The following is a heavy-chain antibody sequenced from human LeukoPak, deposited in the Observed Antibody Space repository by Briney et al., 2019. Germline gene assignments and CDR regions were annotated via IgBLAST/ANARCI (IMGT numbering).Heavy chain of an antibody. V-gene: IGHV1-18*01. J-gene: IGHJ4*02. CDR3: ARHNDYVWGSYRYLRY. D-gene: IGHD3-16*02. Sequence: ASVKVSCKASGYTFTSYGISWVRQAPGQGLEWMGWTSAYNGNTNYAQKLQGRVTMTTDTSTSTAYMELRSLRSDDTAVYYCARHNDYVWGSYRYLRYWGQGTLVTVSS. CDR1: GYTFTSYG. CDR2: TSAYNGNT.